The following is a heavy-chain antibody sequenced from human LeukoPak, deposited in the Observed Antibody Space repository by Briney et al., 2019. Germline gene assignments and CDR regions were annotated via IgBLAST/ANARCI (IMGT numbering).Heavy chain of an antibody. Sequence: GASVKVSCKASGGTFSSYAISWVRQAPGQGLEWMGGIIPIFGTANYAQKFQGRVTITADESTSTAYMELSSLRSEDTAVYYCASHYDYGDYHRYWGQGTLVTVSS. CDR2: IIPIFGTA. J-gene: IGHJ4*02. CDR3: ASHYDYGDYHRY. V-gene: IGHV1-69*01. CDR1: GGTFSSYA. D-gene: IGHD4-17*01.